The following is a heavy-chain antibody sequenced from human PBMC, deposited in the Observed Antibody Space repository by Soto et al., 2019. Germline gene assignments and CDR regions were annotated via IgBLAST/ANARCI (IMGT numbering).Heavy chain of an antibody. Sequence: QVQLVESGGGVVQPGRSLRLSCAAAGFTFSTYAMECVRQAPGKGLVWVALISYDGSEKFYADSVQGRFTFSRDNTRNTLYLQMNSLRPEDSAVYYCARPFEPFYYYGMDVWGQGTTVTVSS. CDR3: ARPFEPFYYYGMDV. CDR1: GFTFSTYA. CDR2: ISYDGSEK. V-gene: IGHV3-30-3*01. J-gene: IGHJ6*02.